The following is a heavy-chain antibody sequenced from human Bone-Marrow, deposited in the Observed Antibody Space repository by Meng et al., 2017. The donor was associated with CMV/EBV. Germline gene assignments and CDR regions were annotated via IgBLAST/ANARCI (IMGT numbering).Heavy chain of an antibody. D-gene: IGHD3-3*01. CDR2: IADSRNT. J-gene: IGHJ4*02. Sequence: SETLSLTCAVSGSSVSRGYYWAWIRQPPGKRLEWIGSIADSRNTYYTPSLQSRLTISVDTSKNQFSLRLTSVTAADTAVYYCARDRGLYYDFWSGYWRYFDYWGQGTLVTVSS. CDR1: GSSVSRGYY. CDR3: ARDRGLYYDFWSGYWRYFDY. V-gene: IGHV4-38-2*01.